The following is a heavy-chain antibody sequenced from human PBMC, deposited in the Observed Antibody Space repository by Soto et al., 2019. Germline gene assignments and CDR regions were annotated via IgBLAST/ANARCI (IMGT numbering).Heavy chain of an antibody. J-gene: IGHJ4*02. V-gene: IGHV4-61*01. CDR1: GSSVSRDSNF. Sequence: SETLSLTCTVSGSSVSRDSNFWSWIRQPPGKGLEWIGYIYYSGPSRYNPSLESRVTIPIDSSKNQVSLTLTSVTAADTAVYYCARGYSHYAHWGRGTLVTVSS. CDR3: ARGYSHYAH. D-gene: IGHD4-4*01. CDR2: IYYSGPS.